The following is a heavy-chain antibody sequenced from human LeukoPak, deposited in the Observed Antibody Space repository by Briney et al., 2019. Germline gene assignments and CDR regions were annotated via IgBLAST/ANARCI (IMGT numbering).Heavy chain of an antibody. CDR1: VGPSVVTT. D-gene: IGHD6-13*01. J-gene: IGHJ6*03. CDR2: INHSGST. V-gene: IGHV4-34*01. CDR3: ARADYSSTWSHDYYYMDV. Sequence: SETLSSPALSMVGPSVVTTGAGSASPQGRGWSGLGEINHSGSTNYNPSLKSRVTISVDTSKNQFSLKLSSVTAADTAVYYCARADYSSTWSHDYYYMDVWGKGTTVTVSS.